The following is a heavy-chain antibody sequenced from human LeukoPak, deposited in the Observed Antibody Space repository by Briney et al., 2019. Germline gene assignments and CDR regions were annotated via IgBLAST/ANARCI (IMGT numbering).Heavy chain of an antibody. V-gene: IGHV3-49*04. CDR2: VTSKAYGGTA. CDR1: GFNFGEFA. CDR3: SREVERGGSYWGGDY. Sequence: PGGSLRLSCTGSGFNFGEFAVNWVRQAPGKGLEWVGLVTSKAYGGTAEYAASVRGRFTISRDDSKSIAYLQLTSLGSEDTAVYFCSREVERGGSYWGGDYWGQGTLVTVAS. J-gene: IGHJ4*02. D-gene: IGHD1-26*01.